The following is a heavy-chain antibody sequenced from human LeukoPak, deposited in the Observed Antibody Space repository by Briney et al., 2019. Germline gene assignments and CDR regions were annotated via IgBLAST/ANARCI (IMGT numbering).Heavy chain of an antibody. V-gene: IGHV4-38-2*02. CDR2: IYYSGST. D-gene: IGHD6-13*01. J-gene: IGHJ4*02. CDR1: DYSISSGYY. Sequence: SETLSLTCTVSDYSISSGYYWGWIRQPPGKGREWIGSIYYSGSTYYNPSLKSRVTISVDTSKDQFSLKLSSVTAADTAVYYCARVHIAAAGAFDYWGQGTLVTVSS. CDR3: ARVHIAAAGAFDY.